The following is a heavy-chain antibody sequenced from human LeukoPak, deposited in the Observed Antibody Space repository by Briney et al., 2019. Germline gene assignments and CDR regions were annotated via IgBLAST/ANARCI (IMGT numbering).Heavy chain of an antibody. CDR2: ISGSGGST. V-gene: IGHV3-23*01. CDR3: AKDPVGIVVFIAAN. D-gene: IGHD2-15*01. J-gene: IGHJ4*02. Sequence: GGSLRLSCAASGFTFSSYAMSWVRQAPGKGLEWVSAISGSGGSTYYADSVKGRFTISRDNSKNTLYLQMNSLRAEDTAAYYCAKDPVGIVVFIAANWGQGTLVTVSS. CDR1: GFTFSSYA.